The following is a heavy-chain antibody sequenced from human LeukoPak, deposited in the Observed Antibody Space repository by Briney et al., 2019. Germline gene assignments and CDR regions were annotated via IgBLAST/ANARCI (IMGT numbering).Heavy chain of an antibody. CDR3: ARGNYYDSRTYYRAFDI. D-gene: IGHD3-22*01. Sequence: PSETLSLTCVVYGGSFSGYHWSWIRQSPGKGLEWIGEINHRGSTNYNPSLKRRVTMSLDTSKNHFSLKLSSVTAADTAVYYCARGNYYDSRTYYRAFDIWGQGTMVTVSS. CDR2: INHRGST. J-gene: IGHJ3*02. CDR1: GGSFSGYH. V-gene: IGHV4-34*01.